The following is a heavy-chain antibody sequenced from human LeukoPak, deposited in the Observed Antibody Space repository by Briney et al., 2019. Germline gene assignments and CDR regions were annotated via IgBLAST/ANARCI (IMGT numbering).Heavy chain of an antibody. J-gene: IGHJ6*03. CDR3: ARLQGYSLGYQYFYYMDV. V-gene: IGHV3-53*01. CDR2: VYSGITT. D-gene: IGHD5-18*01. Sequence: GGSLRLSCAGSGFIVGETHMTWVRQAPGKGLEWVSLVYSGITTHYADSVKGRFSISRDHSNNILYLQMNTLRAEDTAVYYCARLQGYSLGYQYFYYMDVWGTGTTVTVSS. CDR1: GFIVGETH.